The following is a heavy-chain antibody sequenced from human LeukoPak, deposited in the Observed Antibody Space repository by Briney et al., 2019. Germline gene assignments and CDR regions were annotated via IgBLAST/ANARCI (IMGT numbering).Heavy chain of an antibody. J-gene: IGHJ6*02. D-gene: IGHD2-15*01. CDR2: INAGNGNT. CDR1: GYTFTSDA. CDR3: ARDQRSSGGYYYYGMDV. V-gene: IGHV1-3*01. Sequence: ASVTVSCKASGYTFTSDAMHWGRQAPGQRLEWMGWINAGNGNTKYSQKFQGRVTITRDTSASTAYMELSSLRSEDTAVYYCARDQRSSGGYYYYGMDVWGQGTTVTVSS.